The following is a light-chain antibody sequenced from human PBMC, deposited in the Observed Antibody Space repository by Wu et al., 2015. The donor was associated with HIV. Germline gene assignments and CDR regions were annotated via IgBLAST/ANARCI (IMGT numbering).Light chain of an antibody. CDR1: QSVSSSY. CDR2: GAS. J-gene: IGKJ5*01. V-gene: IGKV3D-20*02. CDR3: QHRSNWPSIA. Sequence: EIVLTQSPGTLSLSPGERATLSCRASQSVSSSYLAWYQQKPGQAPRLLIYGASSRATGIPDRFSGSGSGTDFTLTISSLEPEDFAVYSCQHRSNWPSIAFGQGTRLEIK.